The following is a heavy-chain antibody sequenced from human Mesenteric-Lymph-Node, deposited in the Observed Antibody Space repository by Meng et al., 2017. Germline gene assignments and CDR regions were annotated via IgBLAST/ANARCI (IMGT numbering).Heavy chain of an antibody. Sequence: SETLSLTCTVSYGSLHGYFWAWIRQSPGKGLEWLGSIFSSGSTNYNPSFKSRMTMTADTSKNQFSLNLGSVTGADTATYYCVRADYYESGGGPFDIWGQGTMVTFSS. CDR1: YGSLHGYF. D-gene: IGHD3-22*01. J-gene: IGHJ3*02. CDR3: VRADYYESGGGPFDI. V-gene: IGHV4-59*01. CDR2: IFSSGST.